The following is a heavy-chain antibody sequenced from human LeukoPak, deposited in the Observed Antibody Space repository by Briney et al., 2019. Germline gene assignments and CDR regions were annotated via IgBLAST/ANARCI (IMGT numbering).Heavy chain of an antibody. CDR2: ISYDGSNK. J-gene: IGHJ1*01. D-gene: IGHD2-2*01. CDR1: GFTFSSYA. Sequence: GRSLRLSCAASGFTFSSYAMHWVRQAPGKGLEWVAVISYDGSNKYYADSVKGRFTISRDNSKNTLYLQMNSLRAEDTAVYYCARPDRVVPAAKVYFQHWGQGTLVTVSS. V-gene: IGHV3-30*01. CDR3: ARPDRVVPAAKVYFQH.